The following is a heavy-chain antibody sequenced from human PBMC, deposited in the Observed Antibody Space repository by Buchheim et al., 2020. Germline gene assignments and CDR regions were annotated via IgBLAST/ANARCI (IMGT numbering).Heavy chain of an antibody. Sequence: QVQLQQWGAGLLKPSETLSLTCAVYGGSFSGYYWSWIRQPLGKGLEWIGEINHSGSTNYNPSLKSRVTISVDTSKNQFSLKLSSVTAADTAVYYCARTARPNYYYYYYMDVWGKGTT. D-gene: IGHD6-6*01. V-gene: IGHV4-34*01. CDR3: ARTARPNYYYYYYMDV. CDR1: GGSFSGYY. CDR2: INHSGST. J-gene: IGHJ6*03.